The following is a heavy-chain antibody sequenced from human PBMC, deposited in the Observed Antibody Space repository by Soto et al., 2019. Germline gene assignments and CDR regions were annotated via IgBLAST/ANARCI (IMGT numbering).Heavy chain of an antibody. CDR2: IIPIFGTA. V-gene: IGHV1-69*13. CDR3: AGYGSSTGRLNDFGS. D-gene: IGHD6-6*01. Sequence: VASVKVSCKASGGTFSSYAISWVRQAPGQGLEWMGGIIPIFGTANYAQKFQGRVTITADESTSTAYMELSSLRSEDPAVYYCAGYGSSTGRLNDFGSWDQETMVAVSS. CDR1: GGTFSSYA. J-gene: IGHJ3*02.